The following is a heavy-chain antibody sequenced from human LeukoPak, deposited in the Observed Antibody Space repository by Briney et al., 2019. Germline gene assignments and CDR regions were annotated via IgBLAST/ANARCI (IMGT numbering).Heavy chain of an antibody. D-gene: IGHD3-16*02. V-gene: IGHV3-23*01. CDR3: AKDRAITFGGVIVPFDY. CDR2: ISGSGGST. Sequence: GGPLRLSCAASGFTFSSYAMSWVRQAPGKGLEWVSAISGSGGSTYYADSVKGRFTISRDNSKNTLYLQMNSLRAEDTAVYYCAKDRAITFGGVIVPFDYWGQGTLVTVSS. J-gene: IGHJ4*02. CDR1: GFTFSSYA.